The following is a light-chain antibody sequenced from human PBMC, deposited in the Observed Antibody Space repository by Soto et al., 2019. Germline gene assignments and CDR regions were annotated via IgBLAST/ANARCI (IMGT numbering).Light chain of an antibody. V-gene: IGKV1-39*01. J-gene: IGKJ1*01. CDR1: QSISSY. CDR3: QQSYSTPRT. Sequence: DIKMTQSPSSLSVSVGDGVTITCRASQSISSYLNWYQQKPGKAPKLLIYAASSLQSGVPSRFSGSGSGTDFTLTISSLQPEDFATYYCQQSYSTPRTFGQGTKVDIK. CDR2: AAS.